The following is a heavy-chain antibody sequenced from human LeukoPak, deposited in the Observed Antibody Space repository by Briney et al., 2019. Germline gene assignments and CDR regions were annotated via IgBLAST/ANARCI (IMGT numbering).Heavy chain of an antibody. D-gene: IGHD6-13*01. CDR2: IYYSGTT. Sequence: SETLSLTCTASGGSFSSCGLSWVWIRQPPGKGLEWIGSIYYSGTTYYSPSLKSRLTIYVDTSKNQFSLKLNSVTAAYTAVYLCEKLVLANYYSDYWGQGTLVTVSS. CDR1: GGSFSSCGLS. CDR3: EKLVLANYYSDY. J-gene: IGHJ4*02. V-gene: IGHV4-39*01.